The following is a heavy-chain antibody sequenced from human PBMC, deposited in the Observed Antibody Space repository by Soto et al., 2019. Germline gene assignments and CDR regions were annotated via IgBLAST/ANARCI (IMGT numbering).Heavy chain of an antibody. CDR1: GYSFTSYW. CDR2: IYPVPSDT. D-gene: IGHD2-15*01. Sequence: GESLKISCKGSGYSFTSYWIGWVRQMPGKGLEWMGIIYPVPSDTRYSPSFQGQVTISADKSISTAYLQWGSLKASDTAMYYCARRRYCNGGSCYYDPDAFDIWGQGTMVTVSS. J-gene: IGHJ3*02. CDR3: ARRRYCNGGSCYYDPDAFDI. V-gene: IGHV5-51*01.